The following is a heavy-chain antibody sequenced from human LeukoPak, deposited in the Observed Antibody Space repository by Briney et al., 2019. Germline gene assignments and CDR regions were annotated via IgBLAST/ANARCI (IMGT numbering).Heavy chain of an antibody. CDR2: IYYSGST. CDR3: ARDKLEEQLNWFDP. CDR1: GGSISSYY. J-gene: IGHJ5*02. D-gene: IGHD6-13*01. Sequence: SETLSLTCTVSGGSISSYYWSWIRQPPGKGLEWIGYIYYSGSTNYNPSLKSRVTISVDTSKNQFSLKLSSVTAADTAVYYCARDKLEEQLNWFDPWGQGTLVTVSS. V-gene: IGHV4-59*12.